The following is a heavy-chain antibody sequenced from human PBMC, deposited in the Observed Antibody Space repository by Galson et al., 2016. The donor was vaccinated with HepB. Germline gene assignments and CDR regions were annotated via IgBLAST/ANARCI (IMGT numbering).Heavy chain of an antibody. J-gene: IGHJ5*02. D-gene: IGHD2-2*02. CDR1: GFTFNTYG. CDR2: ISSSSDII. CDR3: ARLSRDYCSSTSCYTAPWFDP. V-gene: IGHV3-48*01. Sequence: SLRLSCAASGFTFNTYGMNWVRQAPGKGLEWISFISSSSDIIHYADSVKGRFTISRDNAKNALYLQMNSLRAEDTAVYYCARLSRDYCSSTSCYTAPWFDPWGQGTLVTVSS.